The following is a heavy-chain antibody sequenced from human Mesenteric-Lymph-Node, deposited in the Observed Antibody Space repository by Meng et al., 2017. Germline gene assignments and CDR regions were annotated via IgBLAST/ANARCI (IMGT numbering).Heavy chain of an antibody. V-gene: IGHV4-34*02. CDR2: INHSGST. Sequence: QVQLQQWGAGLLKPSATLSLTCAVYGGSFSDYYWTWIRQPPGKGLEWIGGINHSGSTNYNPSLKSRVTISVETSKNQFSLKLTSVTAADTAVYYCARHDGGYGDYFDHWGQGTLVTVSS. CDR3: ARHDGGYGDYFDH. J-gene: IGHJ4*02. CDR1: GGSFSDYY. D-gene: IGHD5-12*01.